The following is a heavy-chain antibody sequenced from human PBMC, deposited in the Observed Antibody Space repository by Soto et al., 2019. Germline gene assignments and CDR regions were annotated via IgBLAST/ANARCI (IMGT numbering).Heavy chain of an antibody. CDR2: IIPISGTA. J-gene: IGHJ6*02. Sequence: QVQLVQSGAEVKKPGSSVKVSCKASGGTFSSYAISWVRQAPGQGLEWMGGIIPISGTANDAQKFQGRVTITEDESTSTAYMELSSLTSEDTAVYYCARSQGSSTSLEIYYYYYYGMDVWGQGTTVTVSS. V-gene: IGHV1-69*01. CDR3: ARSQGSSTSLEIYYYYYYGMDV. D-gene: IGHD2-2*01. CDR1: GGTFSSYA.